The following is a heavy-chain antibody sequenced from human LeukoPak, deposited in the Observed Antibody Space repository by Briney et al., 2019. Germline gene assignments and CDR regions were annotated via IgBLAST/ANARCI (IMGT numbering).Heavy chain of an antibody. CDR1: GFTFSSYA. D-gene: IGHD6-13*01. J-gene: IGHJ5*02. CDR3: VRESPVAAVGRSWFDP. V-gene: IGHV3-23*01. Sequence: GGSLRLSCAASGFTFSSYAMSWVRQAPGKGLEWVSTVSGSNGNTHYADSVKGRFTISRDNPKNTLYLQMNSLRAEDTAVYYCVRESPVAAVGRSWFDPWGQGTLVTVSS. CDR2: VSGSNGNT.